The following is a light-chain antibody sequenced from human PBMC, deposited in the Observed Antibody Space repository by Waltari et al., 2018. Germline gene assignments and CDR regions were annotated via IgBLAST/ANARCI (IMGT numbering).Light chain of an antibody. CDR3: QQYDASSPT. Sequence: DIQMTQSPSSLSASVGDRVTITCRASQSISSYLNWYQQKPGKAPKFLIYASSTLQSGVPSRFSGSGSGTDFTLTISSLQPEDFATYYCQQYDASSPTFGQGTKVDIK. CDR1: QSISSY. V-gene: IGKV1-39*01. J-gene: IGKJ1*01. CDR2: ASS.